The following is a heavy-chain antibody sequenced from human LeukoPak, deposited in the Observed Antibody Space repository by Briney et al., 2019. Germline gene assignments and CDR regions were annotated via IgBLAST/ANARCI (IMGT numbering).Heavy chain of an antibody. J-gene: IGHJ4*02. CDR3: SRSAYYDGSGNYYDY. Sequence: GGSLRLSCATSGFTFDDYAMHWVRQAPGKGLEWVSGINWNSGAIGYADSVKDRFTISRDNAKNTLYLQMNGLRAEDTAVYYCSRSAYYDGSGNYYDYWGQGTLVTVSS. V-gene: IGHV3-9*01. CDR1: GFTFDDYA. CDR2: INWNSGAI. D-gene: IGHD3-22*01.